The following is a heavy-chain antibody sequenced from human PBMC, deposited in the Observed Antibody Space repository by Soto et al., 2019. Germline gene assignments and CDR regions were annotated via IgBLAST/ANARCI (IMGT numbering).Heavy chain of an antibody. Sequence: TSETLSLTCTVSGGSISSSRYYWGWIRQPPGKGLELIGSIYYSGSTYYNPSLKSRVTISVDTSKNQFSLRLSSVTAADTALYYCARLSGNYPDYWGQGTLVTVS. J-gene: IGHJ4*02. CDR1: GGSISSSRYY. CDR3: ARLSGNYPDY. CDR2: IYYSGST. V-gene: IGHV4-39*01. D-gene: IGHD1-7*01.